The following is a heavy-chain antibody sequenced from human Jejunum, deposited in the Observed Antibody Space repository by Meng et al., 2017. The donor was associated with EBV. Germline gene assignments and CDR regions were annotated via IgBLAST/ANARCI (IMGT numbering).Heavy chain of an antibody. CDR2: ISGNGGST. J-gene: IGHJ4*02. D-gene: IGHD3-16*01. CDR3: AKLTDS. CDR1: GFTFISST. Sequence: VQLLVSGGGLVQPGGSLRLSCAASGFTFISSTMSWVRQAPGKGLEWVSAISGNGGSTYYADSVKGRFTISRDNSKNTLCLQMNSLRADDTAVYYCAKLTDSWGQGTLVTVSS. V-gene: IGHV3-23*01.